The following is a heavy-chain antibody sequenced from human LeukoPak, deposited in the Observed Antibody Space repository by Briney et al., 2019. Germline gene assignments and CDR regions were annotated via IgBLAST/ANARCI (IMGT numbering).Heavy chain of an antibody. D-gene: IGHD2-15*01. CDR2: IIPILGIA. CDR3: ARDRRDVVGVAATKWFDP. J-gene: IGHJ5*02. Sequence: SVKVSCKASGGTFSSYTISWVRQAPGQGLEWMGRIIPILGIANYAQKFQGRVTITADKSTSTAYMELSSLRSEDTAVYYCARDRRDVVGVAATKWFDPWGQGTLVTVSS. CDR1: GGTFSSYT. V-gene: IGHV1-69*04.